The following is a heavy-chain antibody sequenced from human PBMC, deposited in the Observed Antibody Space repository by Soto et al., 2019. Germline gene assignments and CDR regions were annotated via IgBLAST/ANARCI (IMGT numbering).Heavy chain of an antibody. D-gene: IGHD3-10*01. CDR3: TRNDGSGSYSALDY. V-gene: IGHV3-49*04. CDR1: GFSVGDSV. CDR2: IRSKAYGGTA. Sequence: PAGSLGLSCTASGFSVGDSVMSWVRQAPGKGLEWVGFIRSKAYGGTAEYATSVKGRYTISRDDSKSIAYLQMNSLKTEDTAVYYCTRNDGSGSYSALDYWGQGTLVTVSS. J-gene: IGHJ4*02.